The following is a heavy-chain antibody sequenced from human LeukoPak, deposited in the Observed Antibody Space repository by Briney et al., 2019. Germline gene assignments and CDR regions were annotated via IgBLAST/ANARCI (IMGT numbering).Heavy chain of an antibody. J-gene: IGHJ3*02. CDR3: ARQRITMIVVVRRVGAFDI. CDR1: GYTFTIYG. CDR2: ISAYNGNT. Sequence: VASVKVSCKASGYTFTIYGISWVRQAPGQGLEWMGWISAYNGNTNYAQKLQGRVTMTTDTSTSTAYMELRSLRSDDTAVYYCARQRITMIVVVRRVGAFDIWGQGTMVTVSS. D-gene: IGHD3-22*01. V-gene: IGHV1-18*01.